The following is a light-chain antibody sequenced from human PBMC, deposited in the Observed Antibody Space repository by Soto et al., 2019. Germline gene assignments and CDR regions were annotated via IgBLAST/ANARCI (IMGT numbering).Light chain of an antibody. Sequence: DIQMTQSPSPLSGSVGDRVTITCRASQTISSWLAWYQQKPGKAPKLLIYKASTLKSGVPSRFSGRGSGTEFTLTISSLQPDDFATYYCQHYNSYSEAFGQGTKVELK. CDR3: QHYNSYSEA. V-gene: IGKV1-5*03. CDR2: KAS. J-gene: IGKJ1*01. CDR1: QTISSW.